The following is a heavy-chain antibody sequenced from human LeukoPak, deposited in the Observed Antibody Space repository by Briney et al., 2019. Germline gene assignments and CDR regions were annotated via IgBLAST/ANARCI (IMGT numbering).Heavy chain of an antibody. J-gene: IGHJ4*02. Sequence: GGSLRLSCAASRFTFSNYAMSWVRQAPGKGLEWVANVNGNEREKYYVDSVKGRFTISRDNAQNSLYLQMSSLRVEVTAVYYCARGRYCTSGSCYFDYWGQGTLVTVSS. CDR1: RFTFSNYA. V-gene: IGHV3-7*01. D-gene: IGHD2-8*01. CDR2: VNGNEREK. CDR3: ARGRYCTSGSCYFDY.